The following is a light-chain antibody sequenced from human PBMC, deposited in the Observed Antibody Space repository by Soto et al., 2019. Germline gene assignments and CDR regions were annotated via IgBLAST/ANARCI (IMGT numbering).Light chain of an antibody. CDR1: SSDVGGYNY. V-gene: IGLV2-14*01. CDR2: DVS. CDR3: SSYTSSSTYV. J-gene: IGLJ1*01. Sequence: QSALTQPASVSGSPGQSITISCTGTSSDVGGYNYVAWSQQHPGKAPKLLIYDVSNRPSGVSNRFSGSKSGNTASLTISGLPAEDEADYYCSSYTSSSTYVFGTGTKVTFL.